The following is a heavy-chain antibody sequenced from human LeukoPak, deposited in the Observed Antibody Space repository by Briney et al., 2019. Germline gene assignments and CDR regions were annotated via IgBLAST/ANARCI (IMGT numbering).Heavy chain of an antibody. CDR3: ARDWRQDNAFDL. CDR2: ITQDGSEK. V-gene: IGHV3-7*01. D-gene: IGHD2-15*01. CDR1: EFTFSSDQ. J-gene: IGHJ3*01. Sequence: PGGSLRLSCAASEFTFSSDQMSWVRQAPGKGLEWVAKITQDGSEKYYMDSVKGRFIISRDNGKNSLYLQMNSLRVEDTAVYYCARDWRQDNAFDLWGQGTMVTVSS.